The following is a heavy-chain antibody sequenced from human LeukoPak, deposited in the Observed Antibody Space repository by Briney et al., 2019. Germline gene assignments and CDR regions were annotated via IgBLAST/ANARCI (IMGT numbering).Heavy chain of an antibody. J-gene: IGHJ4*02. CDR2: IYYSGST. Sequence: SETLSLTCTVSGGSISSSSYYWGWIRQPPGKGLEWIGSIYYSGSTYYNPSLKSRVTISVDTSKNQFSLKLSSVTAADTAVYYCAREGSGWSYWGQGTLVTVSS. V-gene: IGHV4-39*02. D-gene: IGHD6-19*01. CDR3: AREGSGWSY. CDR1: GGSISSSSYY.